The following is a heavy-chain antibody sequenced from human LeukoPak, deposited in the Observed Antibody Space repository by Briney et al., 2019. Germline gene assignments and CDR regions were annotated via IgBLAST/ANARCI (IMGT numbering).Heavy chain of an antibody. CDR1: GDSISSGDYY. J-gene: IGHJ4*02. CDR2: ISSSGST. D-gene: IGHD3-22*01. Sequence: SQTLSLTCTVSGDSISSGDYYWSWIRQPAGKGLEWIGRISSSGSTNYNPSLKSRATISVDTSKNQFSLKLSSVTAADTAVYYCARHRDGSGYYWRPYYFDYWGQGTLVTVSS. V-gene: IGHV4-61*02. CDR3: ARHRDGSGYYWRPYYFDY.